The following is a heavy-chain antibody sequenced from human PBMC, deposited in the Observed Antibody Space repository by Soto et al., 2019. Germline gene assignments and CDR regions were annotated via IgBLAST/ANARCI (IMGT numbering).Heavy chain of an antibody. D-gene: IGHD3-3*01. CDR2: ISYDGSNK. V-gene: IGHV3-30*18. Sequence: GGSLRLSCAASGFTFSSYGMHWVRQAPGKGLEWVAVISYDGSNKYYADSVKGRFTISRDNSKNTLYLQMNSLRAEDTAVYYCVKDQLDSLDAIFGVVNAGYYYYYYMDVWGKGTTVTVSS. CDR3: VKDQLDSLDAIFGVVNAGYYYYYYMDV. CDR1: GFTFSSYG. J-gene: IGHJ6*03.